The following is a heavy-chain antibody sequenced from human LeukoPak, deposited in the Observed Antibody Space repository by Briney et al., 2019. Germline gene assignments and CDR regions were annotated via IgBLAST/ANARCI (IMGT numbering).Heavy chain of an antibody. Sequence: ASVKVSCKSSGYTFTGYYMHWVRQAPGQALEWMGWINPNSGGTNYAQEFQGRVNMTRDTSISTAYMQLSRLRSDDTGVNYCAWRSGMAEYFDYWGQGTLVTVSS. CDR2: INPNSGGT. CDR1: GYTFTGYY. J-gene: IGHJ4*02. V-gene: IGHV1-2*02. CDR3: AWRSGMAEYFDY. D-gene: IGHD3-10*01.